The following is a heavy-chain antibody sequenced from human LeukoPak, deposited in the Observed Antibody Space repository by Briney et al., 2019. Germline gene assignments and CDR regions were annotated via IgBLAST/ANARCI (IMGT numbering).Heavy chain of an antibody. J-gene: IGHJ3*02. D-gene: IGHD3-22*01. CDR1: GGSISSYY. V-gene: IGHV4-59*01. CDR2: IYYSGST. Sequence: SETLSLTCTVSGGSISSYYWSWIRQPPGKGLEWIGYIYYSGSTNYNPSLKSRVTISVDTSKNQFSLKLSSVTAADTAVYYCARDSPGNYYDSSGYAFDIWGQGTMVTVSS. CDR3: ARDSPGNYYDSSGYAFDI.